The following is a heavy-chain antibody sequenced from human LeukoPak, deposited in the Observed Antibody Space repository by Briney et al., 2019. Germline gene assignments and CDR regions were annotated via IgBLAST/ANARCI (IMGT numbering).Heavy chain of an antibody. CDR2: IYNSGST. V-gene: IGHV4-59*01. D-gene: IGHD3-22*01. J-gene: IGHJ5*02. CDR3: ARDSSGYYGSFEP. Sequence: SETLSLTCTVSGGSISSYYWSWIRQPPGKRLEWIGYIYNSGSTNYNPSLRSRVTISIDTSKKQFSLRLTSVTAADTAVYYCARDSSGYYGSFEPWGRGAQVTVSS. CDR1: GGSISSYY.